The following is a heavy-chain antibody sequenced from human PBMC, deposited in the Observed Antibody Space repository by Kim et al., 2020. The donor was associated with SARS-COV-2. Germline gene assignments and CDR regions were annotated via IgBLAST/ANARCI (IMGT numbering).Heavy chain of an antibody. Sequence: SETLSLTCAVYGGSFSGYYWSWIRQPPGKGLEWIGEINHSGSTNYNPSLKSRVTISVDTSKNQFSLKLSSVTAADTAVYYCAPSLKRRTTVTTGETYYYGMDVWGQGTTVTVSS. V-gene: IGHV4-34*01. J-gene: IGHJ6*02. CDR1: GGSFSGYY. D-gene: IGHD4-17*01. CDR2: INHSGST. CDR3: APSLKRRTTVTTGETYYYGMDV.